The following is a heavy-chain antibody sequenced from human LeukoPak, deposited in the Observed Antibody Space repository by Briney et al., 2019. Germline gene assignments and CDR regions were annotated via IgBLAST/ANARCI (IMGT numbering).Heavy chain of an antibody. D-gene: IGHD1-26*01. CDR2: ISGSGTTI. Sequence: GGSLRPSCAASGFTFNYYEMHWVRQAPGKGLDWVSYISGSGTTIYYADSVKGRFTISRDNAKNSLYLQMNTLRAEDTAVYYCARDVIVGASGVYDYYGLDVWGRGTTVTVSS. V-gene: IGHV3-48*03. CDR3: ARDVIVGASGVYDYYGLDV. CDR1: GFTFNYYE. J-gene: IGHJ6*02.